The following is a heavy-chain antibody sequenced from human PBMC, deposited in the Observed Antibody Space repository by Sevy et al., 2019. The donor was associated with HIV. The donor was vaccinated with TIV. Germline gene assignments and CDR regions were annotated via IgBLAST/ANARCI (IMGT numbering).Heavy chain of an antibody. D-gene: IGHD6-19*01. V-gene: IGHV3-33*03. CDR2: IFSDGVTS. Sequence: GGSLRLSCAASGFTFSNSGMHWVRQSPRKGLEWVASIFSDGVTSYYGDSVRGRFTVFRDNSKSTLYLQLNSLRVEDTAIYYCAPDSPSDWYLDSWGQGTLVTVSS. J-gene: IGHJ4*02. CDR1: GFTFSNSG. CDR3: APDSPSDWYLDS.